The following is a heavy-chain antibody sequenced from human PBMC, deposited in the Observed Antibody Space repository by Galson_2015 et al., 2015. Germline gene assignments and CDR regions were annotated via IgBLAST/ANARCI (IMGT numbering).Heavy chain of an antibody. CDR2: IYHSGTT. CDR3: ARRRDYFDY. J-gene: IGHJ4*02. CDR1: GASISSYY. V-gene: IGHV4-59*01. Sequence: ETLSLTCTVSGASISSYYWSWVRQPPGKGLEWIGYIYHSGTTNYNPSLKSRVTISVDTSKNQLSLKLSSVTAADTAVYYCARRRDYFDYWGQGTLVTVSS.